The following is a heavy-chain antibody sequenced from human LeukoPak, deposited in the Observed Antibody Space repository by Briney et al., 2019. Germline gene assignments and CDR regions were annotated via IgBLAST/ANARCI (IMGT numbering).Heavy chain of an antibody. J-gene: IGHJ6*04. CDR2: IRSKTYRGTT. CDR3: SRGLEYSSSWYSYYYYYGLDV. D-gene: IGHD6-13*01. Sequence: GGSLRLSCTASGFTFGDYAMSWVRQAPGKGLEWVGFIRSKTYRGTTEYAASVKGRFTISRDDSKSIAYLQMNSLRAEDTAVYYCSRGLEYSSSWYSYYYYYGLDVWGKGTTVTVSS. V-gene: IGHV3-49*04. CDR1: GFTFGDYA.